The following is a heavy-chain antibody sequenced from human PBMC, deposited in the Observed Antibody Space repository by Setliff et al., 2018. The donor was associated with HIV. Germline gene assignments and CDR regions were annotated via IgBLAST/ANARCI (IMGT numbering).Heavy chain of an antibody. J-gene: IGHJ1*01. Sequence: GGSRRLSCAASGFTFSDYYMSWIRQAPGKGLEWVSYISSSGSTIYYADSMKGRFTISRDNAKNSLYLQMNSLRAEDTAVYYCATQVNYDSSGYGYFQHWGQGTLVTVSS. CDR2: ISSSGSTI. CDR1: GFTFSDYY. V-gene: IGHV3-11*01. CDR3: ATQVNYDSSGYGYFQH. D-gene: IGHD3-22*01.